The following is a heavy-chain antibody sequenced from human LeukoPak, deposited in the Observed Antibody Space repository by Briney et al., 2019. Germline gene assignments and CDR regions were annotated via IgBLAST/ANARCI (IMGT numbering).Heavy chain of an antibody. J-gene: IGHJ4*02. V-gene: IGHV4-4*02. CDR2: IYHRGST. CDR3: ARIGNYYFDY. Sequence: PSETLSLTCAVSGGSMSSGNWWRWVRQPPGKGLEGMGEIYHRGSTNYNPSLKSRVTISVPKPKNQFPLKFTSVTPADTAVYYCARIGNYYFDYWGQGALVTVSS. D-gene: IGHD1-1*01. CDR1: GGSMSSGNW.